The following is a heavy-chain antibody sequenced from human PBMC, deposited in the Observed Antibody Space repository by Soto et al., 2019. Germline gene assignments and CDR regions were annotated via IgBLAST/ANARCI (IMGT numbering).Heavy chain of an antibody. CDR3: ARAKKMTTEYYYYYYGMDV. V-gene: IGHV1-69*13. J-gene: IGHJ6*02. Sequence: SVKVSCKASGGTFSSYAISWVRQAPGQGLEWMGGIIPIFGTANYAQKFQGRVTITADESTSTAYMELSSLRSEDTAVYYCARAKKMTTEYYYYYYGMDVWGQGTTVTVSS. D-gene: IGHD4-4*01. CDR2: IIPIFGTA. CDR1: GGTFSSYA.